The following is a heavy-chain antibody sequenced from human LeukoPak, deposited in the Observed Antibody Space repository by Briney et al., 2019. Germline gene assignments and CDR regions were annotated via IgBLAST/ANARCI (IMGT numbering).Heavy chain of an antibody. Sequence: GRSLRLSCAASGFTFSSYGMHWVRQAPGKGLEWVAVISYDGSNKYYADSVKGRFTISRDNSKNTLYLQMNSLRAEDTAVYYCAKVGSGWSLDYWGQGTLVTVSS. D-gene: IGHD6-19*01. CDR2: ISYDGSNK. CDR3: AKVGSGWSLDY. V-gene: IGHV3-30*18. J-gene: IGHJ4*02. CDR1: GFTFSSYG.